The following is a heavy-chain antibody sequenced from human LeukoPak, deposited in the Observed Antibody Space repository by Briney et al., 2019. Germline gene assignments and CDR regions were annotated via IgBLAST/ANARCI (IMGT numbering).Heavy chain of an antibody. CDR3: AREVVAGIDY. D-gene: IGHD2-15*01. V-gene: IGHV4-31*03. CDR2: IYYSGST. CDR1: GGSISSGGYY. Sequence: SETLSITCTVSGGSISSGGYYWSWIRQHPGKGLEWIGYIYYSGSTYYNPSLKSRVTISVDTSKNQFSLKLSSVTAADTAVYYCAREVVAGIDYWGQGTLVTVSS. J-gene: IGHJ4*02.